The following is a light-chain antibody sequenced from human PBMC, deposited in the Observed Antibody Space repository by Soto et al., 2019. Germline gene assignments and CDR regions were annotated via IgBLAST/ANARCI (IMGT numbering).Light chain of an antibody. J-gene: IGKJ2*01. CDR2: DAS. CDR3: QHYNNWPPYT. CDR1: QGVTST. Sequence: IGIPRSPATLPLSQGEEATLSSRPSQGVTSTLAWYQQKPGQAPRLLIYDASTRAAGVPARFTGSGSETEFTLTISSLQSEDYAVYYCQHYNNWPPYTFGQGTKLEIK. V-gene: IGKV3-15*01.